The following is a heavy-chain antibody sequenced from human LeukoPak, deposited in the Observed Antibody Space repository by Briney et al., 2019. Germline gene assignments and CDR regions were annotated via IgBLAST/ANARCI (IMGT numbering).Heavy chain of an antibody. Sequence: ASVKVSCKASGYTFTSYYMHWVRQAPGQGLEWMGIINPSGGSTSYAQKFQGRVTMTRDTSTSTVYMELSSLRSEDTAVYYCARGGVSSSWYFFPPGEGYYYYYGMDVWGQGTTVTVSS. CDR2: INPSGGST. CDR3: ARGGVSSSWYFFPPGEGYYYYYGMDV. V-gene: IGHV1-46*01. J-gene: IGHJ6*02. CDR1: GYTFTSYY. D-gene: IGHD6-13*01.